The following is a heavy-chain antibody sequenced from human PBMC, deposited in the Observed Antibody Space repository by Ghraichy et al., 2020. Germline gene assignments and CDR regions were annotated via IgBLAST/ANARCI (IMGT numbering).Heavy chain of an antibody. CDR2: ISGSGGST. D-gene: IGHD3-16*01. CDR3: AKDHGGGHPYYYYGMDV. V-gene: IGHV3-23*01. J-gene: IGHJ6*02. Sequence: GGSLRLSCAASGFTFSSYAMSWVRQAPGKGLEWVSAISGSGGSTYYADSVKGRFTISRDNSKNTLYLQMNSLRAEDTAVYYCAKDHGGGHPYYYYGMDVWGQGTTVTVSS. CDR1: GFTFSSYA.